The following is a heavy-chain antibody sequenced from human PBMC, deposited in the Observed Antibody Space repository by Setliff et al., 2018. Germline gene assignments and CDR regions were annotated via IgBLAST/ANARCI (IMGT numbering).Heavy chain of an antibody. CDR2: INTNTGNP. Sequence: ASVKVSCKASGGTFSSYAISWVRQAPGQGLEWMGGINTNTGNPTYAQGFTGRFVFSLDTSVSTAYLQISSLKAEDTAVYYCARGTYYYDSSGYNWFDPWGQGTLVTVSS. CDR1: GGTFSSYA. J-gene: IGHJ5*02. CDR3: ARGTYYYDSSGYNWFDP. D-gene: IGHD3-22*01. V-gene: IGHV7-4-1*02.